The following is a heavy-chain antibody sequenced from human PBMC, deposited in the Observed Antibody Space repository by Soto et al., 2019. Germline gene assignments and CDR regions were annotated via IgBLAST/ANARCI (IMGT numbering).Heavy chain of an antibody. V-gene: IGHV4-4*08. CDR3: ARGQRFSDWFDP. CDR1: YITISRYY. CDR2: IYSSGST. D-gene: IGHD3-3*01. J-gene: IGHJ5*02. Sequence: RSLICSVSYITISRYYRNWIRQPPGKGLEWTGYIYSSGSTNYNPSLKSQVTIALDTSMNHFSLRLSSVTAADTAVYYCARGQRFSDWFDPWGKGILVAAS.